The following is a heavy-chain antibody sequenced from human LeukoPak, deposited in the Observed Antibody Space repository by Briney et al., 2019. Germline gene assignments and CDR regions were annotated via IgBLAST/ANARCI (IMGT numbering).Heavy chain of an antibody. Sequence: ASVKVSCKASGYTFTGYYMHWVRQAPGRGLEWMGWINPSSGRTNYAQNFQDRVAMTRDTSISTAYMELSSLRSDDTAVYYCARGPMVRGVIMEVWFDPWGQGTLVTVSS. D-gene: IGHD3-10*01. CDR2: INPSSGRT. V-gene: IGHV1-2*02. J-gene: IGHJ5*02. CDR1: GYTFTGYY. CDR3: ARGPMVRGVIMEVWFDP.